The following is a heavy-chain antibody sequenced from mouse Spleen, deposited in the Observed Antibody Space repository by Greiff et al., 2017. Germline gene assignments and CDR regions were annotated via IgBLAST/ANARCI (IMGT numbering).Heavy chain of an antibody. D-gene: IGHD2-4*01. CDR2: ISSGSSTI. CDR3: ARDYYGYFDV. Sequence: EVKLMESGGGLVKPGGSLKLSCAASGFTFSDYGMHWVRQAPEKGLEWVAYISSGSSTIYYADTVKGRFTISRDNAKNTLFLQMTSLRSEDTAMYYCARDYYGYFDVWGTGTTVTVSS. CDR1: GFTFSDYG. J-gene: IGHJ1*03. V-gene: IGHV5-17*01.